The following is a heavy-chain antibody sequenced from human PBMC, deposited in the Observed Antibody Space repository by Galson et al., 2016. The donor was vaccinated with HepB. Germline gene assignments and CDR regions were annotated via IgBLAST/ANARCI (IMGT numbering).Heavy chain of an antibody. V-gene: IGHV4-59*01. CDR2: IYKTGST. CDR1: GGSISSYF. D-gene: IGHD3-16*01. Sequence: LSLTCNVSGGSISSYFWSWIRQTPGKELEWVGYIYKTGSTNYSPSLKSRVTISVHTSRNQFSLKVHSVTAATTAVCYRARGGTGTPYFDFWGQGALVTVSS. CDR3: ARGGTGTPYFDF. J-gene: IGHJ4*02.